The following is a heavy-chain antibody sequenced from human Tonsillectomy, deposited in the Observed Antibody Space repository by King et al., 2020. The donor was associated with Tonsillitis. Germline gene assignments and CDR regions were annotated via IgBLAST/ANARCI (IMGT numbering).Heavy chain of an antibody. J-gene: IGHJ6*02. CDR3: ARDRAVPDYYYGLDV. D-gene: IGHD3-10*01. Sequence: VQLQDSGPRLVEPSETLSLTCTVSGASIGLYYWSWIRQPAGKGLEWIGRIYTRGSTNYNPSLRSRVTISIDMSKKQLSLTLNSVTAADTAVYYGARDRAVPDYYYGLDVWGQGTTVSVSS. CDR1: GASIGLYY. V-gene: IGHV4-4*07. CDR2: IYTRGST.